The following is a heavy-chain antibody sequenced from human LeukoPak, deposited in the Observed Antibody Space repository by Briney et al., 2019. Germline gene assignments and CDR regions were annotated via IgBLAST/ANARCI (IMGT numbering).Heavy chain of an antibody. CDR3: ARERPHYYDSSGYFGYFHY. D-gene: IGHD3-22*01. J-gene: IGHJ4*02. CDR1: GGTFSSYA. Sequence: SVKVSCKASGGTFSSYAISWVRQAPGQGLEWMGRIIPIFGTANYAQKFQGRVTITTDESTSTAYMELSSLRSEDTAVYYCARERPHYYDSSGYFGYFHYWGQGTLVTVSS. CDR2: IIPIFGTA. V-gene: IGHV1-69*05.